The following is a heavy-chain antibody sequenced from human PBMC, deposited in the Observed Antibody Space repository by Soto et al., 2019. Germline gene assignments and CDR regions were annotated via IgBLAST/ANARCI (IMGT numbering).Heavy chain of an antibody. Sequence: PGGSLRLSCAASGLTFSSYAMSWVRQAPGKGLEWVSAISGSGRSTYYADSVRGRFTISRDNSKNTLYLQMNSLRADDTAVYYCAKDHRASYYYYMDVWGKGTTVTVSS. CDR3: AKDHRASYYYYMDV. J-gene: IGHJ6*03. CDR1: GLTFSSYA. V-gene: IGHV3-23*01. CDR2: ISGSGRST.